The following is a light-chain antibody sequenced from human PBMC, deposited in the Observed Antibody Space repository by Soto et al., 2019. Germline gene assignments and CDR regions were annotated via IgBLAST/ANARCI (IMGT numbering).Light chain of an antibody. CDR1: QCVSSN. J-gene: IGKJ5*01. CDR3: QQYNNRPVT. Sequence: TQSPNTLSVSPGERAPLSCRASQCVSSNLAWYQHKPGQAPRFLIYGASARATGIPTRFSGSGSGTEFTLTINSLQSEDFAVYFCQQYNNRPVTFGQGTRLEIK. CDR2: GAS. V-gene: IGKV3-15*01.